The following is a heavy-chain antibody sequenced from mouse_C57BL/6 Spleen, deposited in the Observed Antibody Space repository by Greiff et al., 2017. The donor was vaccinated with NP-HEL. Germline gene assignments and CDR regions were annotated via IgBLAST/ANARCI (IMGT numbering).Heavy chain of an antibody. V-gene: IGHV1-18*01. CDR1: GYTFTDYN. J-gene: IGHJ2*01. D-gene: IGHD1-1*01. CDR3: ARSFIYYYGSTYFDY. CDR2: INPNNGGT. Sequence: EVQLQQSGPELVKPGASVKIPCKASGYTFTDYNMDWVKQSHGKSLEWIGDINPNNGGTIYNQKFKGKATLTVDKSSSTAYMELRSLTSEDTAVYYCARSFIYYYGSTYFDYWGQGTTLTVSS.